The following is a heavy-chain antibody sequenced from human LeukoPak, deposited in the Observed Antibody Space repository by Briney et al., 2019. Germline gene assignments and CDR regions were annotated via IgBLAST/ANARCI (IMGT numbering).Heavy chain of an antibody. D-gene: IGHD5-18*01. CDR2: VYYGGRT. CDR3: ARHSGYTYGDAFDV. J-gene: IGHJ3*01. Sequence: SGTLSLTCSVSGGSVSNTYYYWGWIRQPPGKGLEWIGSVYYGGRTYYSPSLKSRLTVSMDTSRNQFSLTVHSVNAADTAVYYCARHSGYTYGDAFDVWGQGTMVIVSS. CDR1: GGSVSNTYYY. V-gene: IGHV4-39*01.